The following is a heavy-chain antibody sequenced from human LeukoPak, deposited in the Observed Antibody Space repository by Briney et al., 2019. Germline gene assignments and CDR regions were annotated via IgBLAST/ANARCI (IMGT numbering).Heavy chain of an antibody. D-gene: IGHD3-10*01. CDR3: ARDESHDYYGSGSYYTA. Sequence: PGRSLRLSCAASGFTFSSYAMHWVRQAPGKGLEWVAVISYDGSNKYYADSVKGRFTISRDNSKNTLYLQMNSLRAEDTAVYYCARDESHDYYGSGSYYTAWGQGTLVTVSS. V-gene: IGHV3-30-3*01. CDR2: ISYDGSNK. CDR1: GFTFSSYA. J-gene: IGHJ5*02.